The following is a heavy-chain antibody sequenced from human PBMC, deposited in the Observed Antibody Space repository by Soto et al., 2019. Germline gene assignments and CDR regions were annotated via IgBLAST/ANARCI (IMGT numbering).Heavy chain of an antibody. J-gene: IGHJ5*02. D-gene: IGHD6-13*01. V-gene: IGHV4-39*01. CDR2: GSYSGNT. CDR3: ARWVGSWRKSNWFDP. Sequence: SETLQISYTGSDVILRRNADSLGWMGQSPGKGLEWIGTGSYSGNTFYNPSLKSRVTISIDTSKNQFSLGLRSVTAADTAVYYCARWVGSWRKSNWFDPWGQGTLVT. CDR1: DVILRRNADS.